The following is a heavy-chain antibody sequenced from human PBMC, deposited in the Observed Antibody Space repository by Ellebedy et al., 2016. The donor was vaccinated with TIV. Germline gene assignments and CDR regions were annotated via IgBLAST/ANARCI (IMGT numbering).Heavy chain of an antibody. V-gene: IGHV4-31*03. J-gene: IGHJ4*02. CDR2: IYYSGST. CDR1: GGSISSGGYY. CDR3: ARDRGGSYYFDY. Sequence: SETLSLXXTVSGGSISSGGYYWSWIRQHPGKGLEWIGYIYYSGSTYYNPSLKSRVTISVDTSKNQFSLKLSSVTAADTAVYYCARDRGGSYYFDYWGQGTLVTVSS. D-gene: IGHD1-26*01.